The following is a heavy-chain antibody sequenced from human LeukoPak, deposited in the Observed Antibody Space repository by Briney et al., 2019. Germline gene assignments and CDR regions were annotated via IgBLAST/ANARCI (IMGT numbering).Heavy chain of an antibody. J-gene: IGHJ5*02. CDR2: ISAYNGNT. CDR1: GYTFTSYG. D-gene: IGHD4-17*01. CDR3: ARTSNYGDYGDSHWFDP. V-gene: IGHV1-18*01. Sequence: VSVKVSCKASGYTFTSYGISWVRQAPGQGLEWMGWISAYNGNTNYAQKLQGRVTMTTDTSTSTAYMELRSLRSDDTAVYYCARTSNYGDYGDSHWFDPWGQGTLVTVSS.